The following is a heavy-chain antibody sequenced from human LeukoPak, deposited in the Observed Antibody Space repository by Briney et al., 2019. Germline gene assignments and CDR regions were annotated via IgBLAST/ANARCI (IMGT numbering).Heavy chain of an antibody. CDR2: IYYSGST. CDR1: GGSISSSSYY. CDR3: ARDIQAYYDFWSGYRMDV. V-gene: IGHV4-39*07. J-gene: IGHJ6*04. Sequence: SETLSLTCTVSGGSISSSSYYWGWIRQPPGKGLEWIGSIYYSGSTYYNASLKSRVTMSVDTSKNQFSLKLSSVTAADTAVYYCARDIQAYYDFWSGYRMDVWGKGTTVTVSS. D-gene: IGHD3-3*01.